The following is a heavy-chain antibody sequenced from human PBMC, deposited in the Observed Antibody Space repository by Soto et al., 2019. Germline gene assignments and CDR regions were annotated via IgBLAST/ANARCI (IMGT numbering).Heavy chain of an antibody. V-gene: IGHV4-59*12. Sequence: PSETLSLTCTVSDDSTTRYYWSWIRRPPGKGLEWIGYTHYSGSTNYNPSLMSRLTMSVDTSKNQFSLNLRSVTAADTAVYYCARLSPLFIAGTAYYHSMDVWGQGASVTVSS. J-gene: IGHJ6*02. CDR1: DDSTTRYY. D-gene: IGHD6-13*01. CDR3: ARLSPLFIAGTAYYHSMDV. CDR2: THYSGST.